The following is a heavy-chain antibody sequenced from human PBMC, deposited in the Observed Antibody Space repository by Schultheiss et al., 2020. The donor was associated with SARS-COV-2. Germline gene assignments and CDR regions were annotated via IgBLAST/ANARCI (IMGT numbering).Heavy chain of an antibody. CDR2: ISYDGSNK. CDR1: GFTFSSYA. D-gene: IGHD6-19*01. CDR3: ARGGYSSGWHHHYYFDY. J-gene: IGHJ4*02. V-gene: IGHV3-30*04. Sequence: GGSLRLSCAASGFTFSSYAMHWVLQAPGKGLEWVAVISYDGSNKYYADSVKGRFTISRDNSKNTLYLQMNSLRAEDTAVYYCARGGYSSGWHHHYYFDYWGQGTLVTVSS.